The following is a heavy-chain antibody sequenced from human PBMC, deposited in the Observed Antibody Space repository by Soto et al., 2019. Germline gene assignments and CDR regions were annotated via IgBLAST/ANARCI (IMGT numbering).Heavy chain of an antibody. J-gene: IGHJ4*02. CDR2: ISSSGSTI. V-gene: IGHV3-48*03. CDR1: GFTFSSYE. D-gene: IGHD3-22*01. CDR3: AREYYYDSSGYYGIDY. Sequence: VGSLRLSCADSGFTFSSYEMNWVRQAPGKGLEWVSYISSSGSTIYYADSVKGRFTISRDNAKNSLYLQMNSLRAEDTAVYYCAREYYYDSSGYYGIDYWGQGTLVTVSS.